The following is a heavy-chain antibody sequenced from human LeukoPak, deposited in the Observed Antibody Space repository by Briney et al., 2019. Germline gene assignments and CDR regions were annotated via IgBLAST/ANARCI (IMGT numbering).Heavy chain of an antibody. D-gene: IGHD3-10*02. CDR2: IYQSGST. CDR1: GYSISGSYY. V-gene: IGHV4-38-2*01. CDR3: ARTMLTGPIDL. J-gene: IGHJ4*02. Sequence: SETLSLTCAVSGYSISGSYYWGWIRQPPGRGLEWIGNIYQSGSTTHNPSLKSRVTISVDTSKNQFSLKLTSVTAADTAVYYCARTMLTGPIDLWGQGTLVTVTS.